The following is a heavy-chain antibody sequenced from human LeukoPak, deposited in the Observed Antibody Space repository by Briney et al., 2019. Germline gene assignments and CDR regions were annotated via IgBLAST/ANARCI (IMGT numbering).Heavy chain of an antibody. J-gene: IGHJ4*02. CDR1: GYTFTRYT. V-gene: IGHV1-18*01. Sequence: ASVKVSCKASGYTFTRYTITWVRQAPGQWPEWMGRISTYNGHTNYAQKLQGRVTMTTDTSTSTAYMELSSLRSEDTAVYYCARSIAAADSPDFDYWGQGTLVTVSS. CDR2: ISTYNGHT. CDR3: ARSIAAADSPDFDY. D-gene: IGHD6-13*01.